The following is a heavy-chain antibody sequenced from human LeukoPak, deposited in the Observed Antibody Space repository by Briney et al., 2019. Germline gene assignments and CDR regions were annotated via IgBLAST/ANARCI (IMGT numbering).Heavy chain of an antibody. D-gene: IGHD2-2*01. V-gene: IGHV3-48*03. Sequence: PGGSLRLSCAASGFTFSSYEMNWVRQAPGKGLEWVSYISSSGSTIYSADSVKGRFTISRDNAKKSLYLQMNSLRAEDTAVYYCAGQCTGTNCYHYWGQGTLVTVSS. CDR1: GFTFSSYE. CDR2: ISSSGSTI. CDR3: AGQCTGTNCYHY. J-gene: IGHJ4*02.